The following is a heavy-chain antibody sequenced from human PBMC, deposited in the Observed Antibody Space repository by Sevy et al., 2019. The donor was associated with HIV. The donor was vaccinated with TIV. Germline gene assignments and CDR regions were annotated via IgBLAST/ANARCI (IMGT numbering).Heavy chain of an antibody. CDR1: GFTFSSYA. J-gene: IGHJ4*02. D-gene: IGHD3-22*01. CDR3: VRSNYYDSNGRLDS. Sequence: GGSLRLSCAVSGFTFSSYAMSWVRQAPGKGLEWVSGNGGSGVSIFYADSVKGRFTISRDNTKSTLYLLMTSLRAEDTAVYYCVRSNYYDSNGRLDSWGPGTLVTVSS. CDR2: NGGSGVSI. V-gene: IGHV3-23*01.